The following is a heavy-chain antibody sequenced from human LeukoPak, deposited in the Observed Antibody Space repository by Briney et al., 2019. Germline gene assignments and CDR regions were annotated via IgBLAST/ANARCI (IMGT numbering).Heavy chain of an antibody. CDR2: ISPSGDIT. J-gene: IGHJ4*02. CDR1: GFIFSSHG. Sequence: GGSLRLSCAASGFIFSSHGMNWVRQAPGKGLEWVSGISPSGDITYYADSVKGRFTISRDNSKNTVYLQMDSLRAEDTAVYYCARERGYDSWSGSRVLFDHWGQGTLVTVSS. D-gene: IGHD3-3*01. CDR3: ARERGYDSWSGSRVLFDH. V-gene: IGHV3-23*01.